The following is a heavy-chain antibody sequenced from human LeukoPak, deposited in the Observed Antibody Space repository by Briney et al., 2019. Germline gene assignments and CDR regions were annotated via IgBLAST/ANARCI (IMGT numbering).Heavy chain of an antibody. V-gene: IGHV3-30-3*01. CDR1: GFTFDDYA. CDR2: ISYDGSNN. CDR3: ARGTWIQLWLNSFDY. Sequence: GRSLRLSCAASGFTFDDYAMHWVRQAPGKGLEWVAVISYDGSNNYYADSVKGRFTISRDNSKNTLYLQMNSLRAEDTVVYYCARGTWIQLWLNSFDYWGQGTLVTVSS. D-gene: IGHD5-18*01. J-gene: IGHJ4*02.